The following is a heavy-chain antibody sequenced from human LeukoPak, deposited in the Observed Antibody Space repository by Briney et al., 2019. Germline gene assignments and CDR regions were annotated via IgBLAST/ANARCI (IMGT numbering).Heavy chain of an antibody. CDR3: ARGYLRYCSGGSCSTPWFY. D-gene: IGHD2-15*01. V-gene: IGHV4-34*01. Sequence: KTSETLSLTCAVYGGSFSGYYWSWIRQPPGKGLEWIGEINHSGSTNYNPSLKSRVTISVDTSKNQFSLKLSSVTAADTAVYYCARGYLRYCSGGSCSTPWFYWGQGTLVTVSS. CDR2: INHSGST. J-gene: IGHJ4*02. CDR1: GGSFSGYY.